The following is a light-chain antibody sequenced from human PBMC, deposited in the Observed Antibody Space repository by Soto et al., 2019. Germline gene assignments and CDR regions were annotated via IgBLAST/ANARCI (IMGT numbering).Light chain of an antibody. CDR2: GAS. CDR3: QQYGGSPIT. Sequence: EIVMTQSPATLSVSPGERATLSCRASQSVGSDLAWYQHKPGQAPTLLMSGASNRASGVPVRFSGSGSGTDFTLTITRLEPEDFALYYCQQYGGSPITFGLGTRLEIK. CDR1: QSVGSD. J-gene: IGKJ5*01. V-gene: IGKV3-20*01.